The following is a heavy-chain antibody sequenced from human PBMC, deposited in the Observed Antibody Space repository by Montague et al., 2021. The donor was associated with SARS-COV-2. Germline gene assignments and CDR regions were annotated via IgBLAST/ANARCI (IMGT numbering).Heavy chain of an antibody. V-gene: IGHV4-59*08. CDR2: IYFSGAA. D-gene: IGHD6-19*01. J-gene: IGHJ4*02. Sequence: SETLSLTCTVSAGAIDNHYWSWIRQPPGEGLERMGYIYFSGAASYNHSLKSRVTISVDTSRNQFSLQLTSVTAADTAVYYCARRPSSGWSFDSWGQGTQVSVSS. CDR3: ARRPSSGWSFDS. CDR1: AGAIDNHY.